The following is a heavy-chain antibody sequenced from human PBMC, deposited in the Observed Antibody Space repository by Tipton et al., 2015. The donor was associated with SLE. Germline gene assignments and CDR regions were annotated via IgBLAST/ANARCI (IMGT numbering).Heavy chain of an antibody. J-gene: IGHJ5*02. CDR2: MNPSSGQT. CDR1: GYTFTNHN. V-gene: IGHV1-8*01. CDR3: ARDIGHQQVLTSWFGP. Sequence: QVQLVQSGPEVKKPGASVKVSCKASGYTFTNHNLNWVRQATGQGLEWMGWMNPSSGQTGYAQKFQGRVTMTWDTSMSTAYMELSRLRSDDTTVYYCARDIGHQQVLTSWFGPWGQGPLVTVSS. D-gene: IGHD2-15*01.